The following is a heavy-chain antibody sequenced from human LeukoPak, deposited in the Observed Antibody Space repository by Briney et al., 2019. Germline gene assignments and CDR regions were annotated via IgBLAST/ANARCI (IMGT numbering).Heavy chain of an antibody. D-gene: IGHD3-16*01. CDR1: GFIFNMFG. Sequence: GRSLRLSCSASGFIFNMFGMHWFRQAPGQGLEWVAKIKQDGSEKYYVDSVKGRFTISRDNAKNSLYLQLNSLRAEDTAVYYCAREMPFGDSFDYWGQGTLVTISS. J-gene: IGHJ4*02. CDR3: AREMPFGDSFDY. V-gene: IGHV3-7*01. CDR2: IKQDGSEK.